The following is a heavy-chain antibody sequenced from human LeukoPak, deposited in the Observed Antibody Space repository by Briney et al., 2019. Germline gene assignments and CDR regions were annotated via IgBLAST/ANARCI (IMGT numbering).Heavy chain of an antibody. J-gene: IGHJ4*02. Sequence: SQTLSLTCTVSGGSISSGSYYWSWIRQPAGKGLEWIGRIYTSGSTNYNPSLKSRVTISVDTSKNQFSLKLSSVTAADTAVYYCARDGGWYGDYLDYWGQGTLVTVSS. D-gene: IGHD6-19*01. CDR3: ARDGGWYGDYLDY. V-gene: IGHV4-61*02. CDR1: GGSISSGSYY. CDR2: IYTSGST.